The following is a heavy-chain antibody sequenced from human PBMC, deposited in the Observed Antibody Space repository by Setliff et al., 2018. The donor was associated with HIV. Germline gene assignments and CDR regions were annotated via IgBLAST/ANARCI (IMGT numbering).Heavy chain of an antibody. Sequence: ASVKVSCKASGYTFTTFGISWLRQAPGQGPEYMGWISPSNGNTDYPQKFQGRVTVTTETSTTTVYMELRSLRSDDTAVYYCARVGGVKGFDMWGQGTRVTVSS. V-gene: IGHV1-18*01. J-gene: IGHJ3*02. CDR1: GYTFTTFG. CDR2: ISPSNGNT. D-gene: IGHD3-16*01. CDR3: ARVGGVKGFDM.